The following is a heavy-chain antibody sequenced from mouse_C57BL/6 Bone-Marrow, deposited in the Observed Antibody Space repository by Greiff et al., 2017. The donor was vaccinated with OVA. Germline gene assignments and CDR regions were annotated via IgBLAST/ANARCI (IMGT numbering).Heavy chain of an antibody. CDR2: ISSGSSTI. D-gene: IGHD1-2*01. CDR3: ANGGGCAY. CDR1: GFTFSDYG. Sequence: EVKLMESGGGLVKPGGSLKLSCAASGFTFSDYGMHWVRQAPEKGLEWVAYISSGSSTIYYADTVKGRFTISRDNAKNTLFLQMTSLRSEDTAMYHCANGGGCAYWGQGTLVTVSA. V-gene: IGHV5-17*01. J-gene: IGHJ3*01.